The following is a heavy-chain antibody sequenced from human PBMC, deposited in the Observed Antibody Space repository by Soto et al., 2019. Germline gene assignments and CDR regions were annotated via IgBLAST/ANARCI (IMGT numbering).Heavy chain of an antibody. CDR3: ARLVDYGDSEYLQH. D-gene: IGHD4-17*01. CDR1: GYTFTSYA. J-gene: IGHJ1*01. CDR2: INAGNGNT. Sequence: ASVKVSWKASGYTFTSYAMHWVRQAPGQRLEWMGWINAGNGNTKYSQKFQGRVTITRDTSASTAYMELSSLRSEDTAVYYCARLVDYGDSEYLQHWGQGTLDTGSS. V-gene: IGHV1-3*01.